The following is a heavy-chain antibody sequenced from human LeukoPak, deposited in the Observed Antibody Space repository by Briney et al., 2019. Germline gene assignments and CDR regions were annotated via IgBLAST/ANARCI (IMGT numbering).Heavy chain of an antibody. CDR2: INTNTGNP. Sequence: ASVKVSCKASGYTFTSYAMNWVRQAPGQGLEWMGWINTNTGNPTYAQGFTGRFVFSLDTSVSTAYLQISSLKAEDTAVYYCAREMKWGSSSWYYYYYYMDVWGKGTTVTVSS. CDR1: GYTFTSYA. D-gene: IGHD6-13*01. CDR3: AREMKWGSSSWYYYYYYMDV. V-gene: IGHV7-4-1*02. J-gene: IGHJ6*03.